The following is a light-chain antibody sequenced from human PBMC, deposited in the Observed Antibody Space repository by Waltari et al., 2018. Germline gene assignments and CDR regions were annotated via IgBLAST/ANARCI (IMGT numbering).Light chain of an antibody. J-gene: IGLJ2*01. CDR2: EYS. CDR1: STDVGVYNY. CDR3: SSYAGSDNLI. V-gene: IGLV2-8*01. Sequence: QSAQTQPPSASGSPGQSVTISCTGTSTDVGVYNYVSWYQQPPGKAPKPIVEEYSKRPAGVPDRFSGAKSGKQASLTGSGLQAEDEADYYCSSYAGSDNLIFGGGTKLTVL.